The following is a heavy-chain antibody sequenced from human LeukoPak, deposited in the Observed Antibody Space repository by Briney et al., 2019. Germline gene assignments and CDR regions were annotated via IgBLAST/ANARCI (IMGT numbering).Heavy chain of an antibody. J-gene: IGHJ4*02. CDR3: ARHSLTYPAGFDY. V-gene: IGHV1-3*04. CDR2: INTGNGNT. CDR1: GYTFTTYA. D-gene: IGHD2/OR15-2a*01. Sequence: GASVKVSCKASGYTFTTYAIHWVRQAPGQRLEWKGWINTGNGNTKHSQNFQGRVTITRDTSASTAYMELSSLRSEDTAVYYCARHSLTYPAGFDYWGQGTLVTVSS.